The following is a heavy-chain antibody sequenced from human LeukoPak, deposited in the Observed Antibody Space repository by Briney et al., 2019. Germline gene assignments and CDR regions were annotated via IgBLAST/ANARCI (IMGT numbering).Heavy chain of an antibody. CDR1: GGSISSYY. D-gene: IGHD6-13*01. V-gene: IGHV4-59*01. CDR3: ARGPIWTAAAVRGNYYYMDV. J-gene: IGHJ6*03. Sequence: SETLSLTCTVSGGSISSYYGSWLRQPPGKGLEWIGYIYYSGSTNYNPSLKSRVTISVDTSKNQFSLKLSSVTAADTAVYYCARGPIWTAAAVRGNYYYMDVWGKGTTVTVSS. CDR2: IYYSGST.